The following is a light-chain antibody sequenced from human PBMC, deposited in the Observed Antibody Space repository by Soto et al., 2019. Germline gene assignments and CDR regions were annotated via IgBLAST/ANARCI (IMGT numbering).Light chain of an antibody. CDR1: QSVSSSY. CDR3: QQYGSSPLT. Sequence: EIVLTQSPGTLSLSPGERATLSCRASQSVSSSYLAWYQQKPGQAPRLLIYGASSRATGIPDRFSASGSGTDFTLTISRLEPEDFPVYYCQQYGSSPLTFGGGTKVEIK. J-gene: IGKJ4*01. CDR2: GAS. V-gene: IGKV3-20*01.